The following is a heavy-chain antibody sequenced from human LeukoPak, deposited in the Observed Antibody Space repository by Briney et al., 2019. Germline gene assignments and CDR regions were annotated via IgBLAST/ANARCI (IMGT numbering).Heavy chain of an antibody. CDR1: GFTVSNNY. CDR3: ARRDVGDSGGYYFDY. V-gene: IGHV4-34*01. Sequence: GSLRLSCAVSGFTVSNNYMSWIRQPPGKGLEWIGEINHSGSTNYNPSLKSRVTISVDTSKNQFSLKLSSVTAADTAVYYCARRDVGDSGGYYFDYWGQGTLVTVSS. CDR2: INHSGST. D-gene: IGHD3-10*01. J-gene: IGHJ4*02.